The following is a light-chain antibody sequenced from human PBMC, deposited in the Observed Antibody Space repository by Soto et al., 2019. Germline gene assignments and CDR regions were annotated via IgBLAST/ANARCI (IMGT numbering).Light chain of an antibody. J-gene: IGKJ1*01. Sequence: DIQMTQCPSSLSASIGDRVTITCQASQDVSHFLNWFQQRPGKAPKLLIYDASTLERGVPSRFSGRGSGSRFTFTITSLQPEDIATYYCQQYDRLPWTFGQGTKVEMK. V-gene: IGKV1-33*01. CDR3: QQYDRLPWT. CDR1: QDVSHF. CDR2: DAS.